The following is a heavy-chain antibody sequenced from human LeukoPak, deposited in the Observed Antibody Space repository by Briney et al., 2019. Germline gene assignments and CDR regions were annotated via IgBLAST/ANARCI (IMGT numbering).Heavy chain of an antibody. CDR1: GYTFTSYG. D-gene: IGHD3-10*01. CDR2: ISAYNGNT. J-gene: IGHJ4*02. Sequence: ASVTVSCMASGYTFTSYGISWVRQAPGQGVEWMGWISAYNGNTNYAQKLQGRVTMTTDTSTSTAYMELRSLRSDDTAVYYCARAVELYYGSGGKPLSHLIDYWGQGTLVTVSS. V-gene: IGHV1-18*01. CDR3: ARAVELYYGSGGKPLSHLIDY.